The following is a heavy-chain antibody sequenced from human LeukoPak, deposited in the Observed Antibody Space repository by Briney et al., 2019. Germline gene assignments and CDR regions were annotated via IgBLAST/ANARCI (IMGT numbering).Heavy chain of an antibody. D-gene: IGHD3-10*01. CDR2: ISDGGGSR. CDR1: GITLSNYG. Sequence: GGSLRLSCAVSGITLSNYGMSWVRQAPGKGREWVAGISDGGGSRNYADSVKGRFTISRDNPKNTLYLQMNSLRAEDTAVYFCAKRGVVIRAVIIVGFHKEAYYFDYWGQGALVTVSS. V-gene: IGHV3-23*01. J-gene: IGHJ4*02. CDR3: AKRGVVIRAVIIVGFHKEAYYFDY.